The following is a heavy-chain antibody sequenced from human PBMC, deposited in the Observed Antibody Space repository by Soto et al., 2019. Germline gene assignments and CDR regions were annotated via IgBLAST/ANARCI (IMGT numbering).Heavy chain of an antibody. D-gene: IGHD3-16*02. V-gene: IGHV4-34*01. Sequence: SETLSLTCAVYGGSFSGYYWSWIRQPPGKGLEWIGEINHSGSTNYNPSLKSRVTISVDTSKNQFSLKLSSVTAADTAVYYCASMITFGGVIAGDDYWGQGTLVTVSS. CDR2: INHSGST. J-gene: IGHJ4*02. CDR1: GGSFSGYY. CDR3: ASMITFGGVIAGDDY.